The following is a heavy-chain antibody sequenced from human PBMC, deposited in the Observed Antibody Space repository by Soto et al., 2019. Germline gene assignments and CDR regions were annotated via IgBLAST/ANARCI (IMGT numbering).Heavy chain of an antibody. CDR1: GFTFSSYA. Sequence: PGGSLRLSCAASGFTFSSYAMHWVRQAPGKGLEWVAVISYDGSNKYYADSVKGRFTISRDNSKNTLYLQMNSLRAEDTAVYYCARDSGYDYTYYYYYGMDVWGQGTTVTVSS. J-gene: IGHJ6*02. V-gene: IGHV3-30-3*01. CDR2: ISYDGSNK. D-gene: IGHD5-12*01. CDR3: ARDSGYDYTYYYYYGMDV.